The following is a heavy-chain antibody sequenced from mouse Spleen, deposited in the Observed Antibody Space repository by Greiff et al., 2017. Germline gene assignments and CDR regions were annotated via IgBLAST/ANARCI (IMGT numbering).Heavy chain of an antibody. V-gene: IGHV1-76*01. CDR3: ARRDDGYSYFDV. CDR2: IYPGSGNT. D-gene: IGHD2-3*01. Sequence: VQLQQSGAELVRPGASVKLSCTASGYTFTDYYINWVKQRPGQGLEWIARIYPGSGNTYYNEKFKGKATLTAEKSSSTAYMQISSLTSEDSAVYFCARRDDGYSYFDVWGAGTTVTVPS. CDR1: GYTFTDYY. J-gene: IGHJ1*01.